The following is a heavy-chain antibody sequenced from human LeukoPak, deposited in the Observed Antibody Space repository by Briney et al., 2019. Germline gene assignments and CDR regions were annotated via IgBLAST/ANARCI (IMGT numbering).Heavy chain of an antibody. CDR2: ISSSSDYI. CDR1: TFTFSSDS. D-gene: IGHD6-13*01. CDR3: ARDSGSSWREGLNY. V-gene: IGHV3-21*01. J-gene: IGHJ4*02. Sequence: GGSLRLSCAAFTFTFSSDSMNWVRQAPGKGLEWVSSISSSSDYIYYADSVKGRFTISRDNAKNSLFLQMNSLRVEDSAVYYCARDSGSSWREGLNYWGQGTLVTVSS.